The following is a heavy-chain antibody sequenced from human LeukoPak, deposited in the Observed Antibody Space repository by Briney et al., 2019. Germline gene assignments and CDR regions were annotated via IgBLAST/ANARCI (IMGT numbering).Heavy chain of an antibody. CDR1: GVTFSSYW. J-gene: IGHJ4*02. Sequence: GGSLRLSCAASGVTFSSYWMHWVRQAPGKGLVRVSRINNDGSSAYYADSVKGRFTISRDNAKNTLYLQMDSLRAEDTAVYYCATYGLGTYHLEDWGQGTLVTVSS. CDR2: INNDGSSA. CDR3: ATYGLGTYHLED. V-gene: IGHV3-74*01. D-gene: IGHD3-10*01.